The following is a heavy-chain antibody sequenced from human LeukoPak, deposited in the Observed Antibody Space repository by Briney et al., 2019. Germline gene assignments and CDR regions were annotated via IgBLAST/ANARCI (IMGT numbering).Heavy chain of an antibody. CDR2: MNPNSGNT. V-gene: IGHV1-8*01. Sequence: ASVKVSCKASGYTFTNYDINWVRQATGQGLEWMGWMNPNSGNTGYAQKFQGRVTMTRNTSVSTAYMELNSLTSEDTAVYYCASDTSHTGGYYYREDAFDVWGQGTMVTVSS. CDR3: ASDTSHTGGYYYREDAFDV. J-gene: IGHJ3*01. CDR1: GYTFTNYD. D-gene: IGHD3-22*01.